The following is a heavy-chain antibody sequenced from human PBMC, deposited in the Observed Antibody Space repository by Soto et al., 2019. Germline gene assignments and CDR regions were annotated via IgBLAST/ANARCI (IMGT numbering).Heavy chain of an antibody. V-gene: IGHV3-48*02. CDR3: ARSVEGHFDF. J-gene: IGHJ4*01. CDR1: GFTFRVYS. D-gene: IGHD6-19*01. CDR2: ITSDERTI. Sequence: EVQLVESGGGLVQPGGSLGLSCSASGFTFRVYSMNWVRQALGKGLEWVSYITSDERTIHYADSVKGRFTISRDNAKNSVYLQMTSLRDEDTAVYYCARSVEGHFDFWGQGTLVTVSS.